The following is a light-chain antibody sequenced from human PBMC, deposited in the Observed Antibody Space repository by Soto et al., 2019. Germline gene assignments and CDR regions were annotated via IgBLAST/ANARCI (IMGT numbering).Light chain of an antibody. J-gene: IGKJ2*01. V-gene: IGKV1-5*01. CDR1: QSISSW. Sequence: DIQMTQSPSTLSASVGDRVTITCRASQSISSWLAWYQHKPGKAPKLLIYDASRLESGVPSRFSGSGSGTEFTLTISSLQPDDFATYYCKQYNSYSYTFGQGNKLEIK. CDR3: KQYNSYSYT. CDR2: DAS.